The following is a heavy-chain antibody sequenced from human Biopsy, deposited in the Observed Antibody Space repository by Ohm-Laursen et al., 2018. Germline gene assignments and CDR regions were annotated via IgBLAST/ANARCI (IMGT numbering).Heavy chain of an antibody. CDR3: AKGGYCTTSSCYMDLDY. V-gene: IGHV3-23*01. CDR2: ISGSGGNT. J-gene: IGHJ4*02. D-gene: IGHD2-2*02. Sequence: GSLRLPCAAFGFTFSDYAMNWVRQAPGKGLEWVSTISGSGGNTYYADSVRGRFTVSRDGSKSTLYLQMSSLSAEDTAFYYCAKGGYCTTSSCYMDLDYWGQGTLVTVSS. CDR1: GFTFSDYA.